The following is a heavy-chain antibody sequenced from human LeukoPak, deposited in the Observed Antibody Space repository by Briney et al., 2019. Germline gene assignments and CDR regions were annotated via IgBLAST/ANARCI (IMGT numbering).Heavy chain of an antibody. CDR3: ARESAPAAIDY. CDR2: IYHSGST. J-gene: IGHJ4*02. V-gene: IGHV4-30-2*01. D-gene: IGHD2-2*01. CDR1: GGSISSGGYY. Sequence: SETLSLTCTVSGGSISSGGYYWSWIRQPPGKGLEWIGYIYHSGSTYYNPSLKSRVTISVDRSKNQFSLKLSSVTAADTAVYYCARESAPAAIDYWGQGTLVTVSS.